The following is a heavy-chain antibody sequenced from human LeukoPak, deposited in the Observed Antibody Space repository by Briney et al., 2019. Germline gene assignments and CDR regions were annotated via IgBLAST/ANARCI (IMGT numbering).Heavy chain of an antibody. CDR3: AKESWRFDS. D-gene: IGHD3-10*01. Sequence: PGGSLRLSCATPGFIFSNYAMSWVRQAPGKGLGWDSTIGETGSRTHYVASVKGRFTISRDNSKNTLNLQMNSLRAEDTAIYDCAKESWRFDSWGQGTLVTVSS. J-gene: IGHJ4*02. CDR1: GFIFSNYA. CDR2: IGETGSRT. V-gene: IGHV3-23*01.